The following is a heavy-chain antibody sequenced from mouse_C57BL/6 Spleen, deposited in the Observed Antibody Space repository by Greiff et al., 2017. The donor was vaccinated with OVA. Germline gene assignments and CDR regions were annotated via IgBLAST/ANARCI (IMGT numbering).Heavy chain of an antibody. V-gene: IGHV5-6*01. Sequence: EVHLVESGGDLVQPGGSLKLSCAASGFTFSSYGMSWVRQTPDKRLEWVATISSGGSYTYYPDSVSGRFTISRDNAKNTLYLQMSNMKSEDTAVYDCARHGNDSYYEGFAYWGQGTLVTVSA. CDR1: GFTFSSYG. CDR3: ARHGNDSYYEGFAY. CDR2: ISSGGSYT. D-gene: IGHD2-3*01. J-gene: IGHJ3*01.